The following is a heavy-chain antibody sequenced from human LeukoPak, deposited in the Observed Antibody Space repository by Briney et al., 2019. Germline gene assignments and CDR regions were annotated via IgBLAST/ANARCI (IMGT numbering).Heavy chain of an antibody. Sequence: SETLSLTCAVYGGSFSGYYWSWIRQPPGKGLEWIGEINHSGSTNYNPSLKSRVTISVDTSKNQFSLKLSSVTAADTAAYYCARGYSSSWNWFDPWGQGTLVTVSS. V-gene: IGHV4-34*01. CDR1: GGSFSGYY. D-gene: IGHD6-13*01. CDR2: INHSGST. CDR3: ARGYSSSWNWFDP. J-gene: IGHJ5*02.